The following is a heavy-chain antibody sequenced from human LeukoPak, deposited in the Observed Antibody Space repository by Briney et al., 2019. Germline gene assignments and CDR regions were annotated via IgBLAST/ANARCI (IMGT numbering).Heavy chain of an antibody. CDR1: GYTFTSYA. CDR2: INTNIGNP. CDR3: ARDQSSSWSSYYYMDV. Sequence: GASVKVSCKASGYTFTSYAMNWVRQAPGQGLEWMGWINTNIGNPTYAQGFTGRFVFSLDTSVSTAYLQISSLKAEDTAVYYCARDQSSSWSSYYYMDVWGKGTTVTVSS. J-gene: IGHJ6*03. D-gene: IGHD6-6*01. V-gene: IGHV7-4-1*02.